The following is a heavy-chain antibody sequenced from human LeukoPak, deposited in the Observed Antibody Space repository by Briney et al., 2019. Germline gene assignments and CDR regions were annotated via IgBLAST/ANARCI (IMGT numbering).Heavy chain of an antibody. CDR1: GFTFSSYA. CDR3: ARDSPYCGGDCYFDY. CDR2: ISYDGSNK. V-gene: IGHV3-30-3*01. Sequence: GGSLRLSCAASGFTFSSYAMHWVRQAPGKGLEWVAVISYDGSNKYYADSVKGRFTISRDNPKNTLYLQMNSLRAEDTAVYYCARDSPYCGGDCYFDYWGQGTLVTVSS. D-gene: IGHD2-21*02. J-gene: IGHJ4*02.